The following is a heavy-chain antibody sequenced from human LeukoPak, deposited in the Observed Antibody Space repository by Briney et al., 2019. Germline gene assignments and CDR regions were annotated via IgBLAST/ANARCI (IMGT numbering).Heavy chain of an antibody. CDR1: GFTFSSYS. D-gene: IGHD6-13*01. J-gene: IGHJ5*02. Sequence: GGSLRLSCAASGFTFSSYSMNWVRQAPGKGLEWVAVIWYDGSNKYYADSVKGRFTISRDNSKNTLYLQMNSLRAEDTAVYYCARESIAAAANWFDPWGQGTLVTVSS. CDR2: IWYDGSNK. CDR3: ARESIAAAANWFDP. V-gene: IGHV3-33*08.